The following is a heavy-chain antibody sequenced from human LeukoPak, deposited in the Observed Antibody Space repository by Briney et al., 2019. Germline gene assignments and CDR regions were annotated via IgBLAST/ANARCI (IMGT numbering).Heavy chain of an antibody. V-gene: IGHV1-69*05. CDR3: ARARSPSSGYLLRDHNWFDP. J-gene: IGHJ5*02. CDR1: GYTFTSYD. CDR2: IIPIFGTA. D-gene: IGHD3-22*01. Sequence: SVKVSCKASGYTFTSYDISWVRQAPGQGLEWMGGIIPIFGTANYAQKVQGRVTITTDESTTTAYMELSSLRSEDTAVYYCARARSPSSGYLLRDHNWFDPWGQGTLVTVSS.